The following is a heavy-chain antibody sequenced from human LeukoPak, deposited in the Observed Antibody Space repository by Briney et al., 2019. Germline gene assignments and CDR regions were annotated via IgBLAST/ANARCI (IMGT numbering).Heavy chain of an antibody. CDR1: GYTFTSYG. CDR2: ISAYNGNT. V-gene: IGHV1-18*01. D-gene: IGHD1-26*01. Sequence: ASVKVSCKASGYTFTSYGISWVRQAPGQGLEWMGWISAYNGNTNYAQKLQGRVTMTTDTSTSTAYMELRSLRSDDTAVYYCAREAPAGEGSYSPPDFGYWGQGTLVTVSS. CDR3: AREAPAGEGSYSPPDFGY. J-gene: IGHJ4*02.